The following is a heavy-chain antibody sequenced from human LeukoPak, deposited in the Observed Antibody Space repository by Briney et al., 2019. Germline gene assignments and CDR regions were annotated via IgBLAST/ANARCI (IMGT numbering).Heavy chain of an antibody. V-gene: IGHV3-30*02. CDR2: IRSDASNQ. CDR3: AKVPLSSSGWDREYYFDY. D-gene: IGHD6-19*01. Sequence: GGSLRLSCAASAFTFSSYGMHWVRQAPGKGPEWVAFIRSDASNQYYADSVKGRFTISRDNSKNTLYLQMNSLRAEDTAVYYCAKVPLSSSGWDREYYFDYWGQGTLVTVSS. J-gene: IGHJ4*02. CDR1: AFTFSSYG.